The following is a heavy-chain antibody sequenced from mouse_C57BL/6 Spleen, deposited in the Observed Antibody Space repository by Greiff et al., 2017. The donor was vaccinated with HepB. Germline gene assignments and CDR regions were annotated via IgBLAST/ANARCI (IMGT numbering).Heavy chain of an antibody. V-gene: IGHV5-9-1*02. Sequence: EVQGVESGEGLVKPGGSLKLSCAASGFTFSSYAMSWVRQTPEKRLEWVAYISSGGDYIYYADTVKGRFTISRDNARNTLYLQMSSLKSEDTAMYYCTRVYYGSNYFDYWGQGTTLTVSS. CDR2: ISSGGDYI. J-gene: IGHJ2*01. CDR3: TRVYYGSNYFDY. CDR1: GFTFSSYA. D-gene: IGHD1-1*01.